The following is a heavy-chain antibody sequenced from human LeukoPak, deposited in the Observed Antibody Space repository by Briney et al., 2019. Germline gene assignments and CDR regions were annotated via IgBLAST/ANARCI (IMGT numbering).Heavy chain of an antibody. D-gene: IGHD4-11*01. V-gene: IGHV3-33*06. CDR2: IWYDGSNK. CDR1: GFTFSSYG. CDR3: AKDAYSNYVNWFDP. J-gene: IGHJ5*02. Sequence: GGSLRLSCAASGFTFSSYGMHWVRQAPGKGLEWVAVIWYDGSNKYYADSVKGRFTISRDNSKNTLYLQMNSLRAEDTAVYYCAKDAYSNYVNWFDPWGQGTLVTVSS.